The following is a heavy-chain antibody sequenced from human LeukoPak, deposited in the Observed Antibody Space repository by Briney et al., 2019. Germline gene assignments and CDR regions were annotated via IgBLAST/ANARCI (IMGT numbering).Heavy chain of an antibody. CDR3: ARTYTRLLIQPAP. Sequence: SETLSLTCTGSGGSISSSRYYWGWIRQPPGKGLEWIGSIYYSGSTYYNPSLKGRVTISVDTSKNQFSLKLSSVTAADTAVYYCARTYTRLLIQPAPWGQGTLVTVSS. V-gene: IGHV4-39*01. D-gene: IGHD2-21*01. CDR1: GGSISSSRYY. CDR2: IYYSGST. J-gene: IGHJ5*02.